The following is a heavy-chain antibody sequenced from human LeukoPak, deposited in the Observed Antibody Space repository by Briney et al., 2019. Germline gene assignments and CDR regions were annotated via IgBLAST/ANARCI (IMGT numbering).Heavy chain of an antibody. CDR3: ARDRYSGYEFGDAFDF. CDR2: ISYDGSNK. J-gene: IGHJ3*01. D-gene: IGHD5-12*01. CDR1: GFTFSSYA. Sequence: GRSLRLSCAASGFTFSSYAMHWVRQAPGKGLEWVAVISYDGSNKYYADSVKGRFTISRDNSKNTLYLQMNSLRAEDTAVYYCARDRYSGYEFGDAFDFWGQGTIVIVSS. V-gene: IGHV3-30*04.